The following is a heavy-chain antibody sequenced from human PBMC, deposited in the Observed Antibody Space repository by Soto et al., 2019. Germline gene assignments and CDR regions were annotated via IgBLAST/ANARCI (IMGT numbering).Heavy chain of an antibody. J-gene: IGHJ5*02. D-gene: IGHD3-3*01. Sequence: SETLSLTCTVSGGSVSSGSYYWSWIRQPPGKGLERIGYIYYSGSTNYNPSLKSRVTISVDTSKNQCSLKLSSVTAADTAVYYCARADYDFWSGYRYNWFDPWGQGTLVTVSS. CDR2: IYYSGST. V-gene: IGHV4-61*01. CDR3: ARADYDFWSGYRYNWFDP. CDR1: GGSVSSGSYY.